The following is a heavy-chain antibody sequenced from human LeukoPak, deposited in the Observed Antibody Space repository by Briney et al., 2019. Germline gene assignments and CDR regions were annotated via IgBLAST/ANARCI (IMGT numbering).Heavy chain of an antibody. V-gene: IGHV3-33*08. CDR3: ARSAVPRRNYFDY. CDR1: GFTFNSYV. Sequence: GGSLRLSCAASGFTFNSYVMNWVRQAPGKGLEWVAVIWYDGSNKYYADSVKGRFTISRDNSKNTLYLQMNSLRAEDTAVYYCARSAVPRRNYFDYWGQGTLVTVSS. D-gene: IGHD6-6*01. J-gene: IGHJ4*02. CDR2: IWYDGSNK.